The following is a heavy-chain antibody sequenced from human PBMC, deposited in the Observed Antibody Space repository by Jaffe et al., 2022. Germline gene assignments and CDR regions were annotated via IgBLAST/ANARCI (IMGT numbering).Heavy chain of an antibody. CDR2: INHSGST. J-gene: IGHJ6*03. CDR1: GGSFSGYY. V-gene: IGHV4-34*01. CDR3: ARVNVLLWFGGSYYYYMDV. Sequence: QVQLQQWGAGLLKPSETLSLTCAVYGGSFSGYYWSWIRQPPGKGLEWIGEINHSGSTNYNPSLKSRVTISVDTSKNQFSLKLSSVTAADTAVYYCARVNVLLWFGGSYYYYMDVWGKGTTVTVSS. D-gene: IGHD3-10*01.